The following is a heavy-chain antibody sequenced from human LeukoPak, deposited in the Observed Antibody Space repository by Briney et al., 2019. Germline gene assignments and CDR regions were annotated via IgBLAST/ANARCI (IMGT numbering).Heavy chain of an antibody. CDR3: ARRGPVDVGADAFDI. J-gene: IGHJ3*02. V-gene: IGHV4-4*09. D-gene: IGHD5-12*01. CDR2: IYNSEST. Sequence: SETLSLTCSVSGGSISTYNWGWIRQPPGKGLEWIGHIYNSESTNYNTSLKSRDTISVDSSKNRLSLRLSSVTAADTAVYFCARRGPVDVGADAFDIWGQGTMVAVSS. CDR1: GGSISTYN.